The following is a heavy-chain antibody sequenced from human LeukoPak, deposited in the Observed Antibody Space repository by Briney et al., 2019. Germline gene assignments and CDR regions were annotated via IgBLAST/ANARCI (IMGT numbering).Heavy chain of an antibody. CDR2: IFSSGTT. Sequence: PSETLSLTCSVSGGSISDYYWSWIRQSPGKELEWIGYIFSSGTTNYNPSLKSRVTISVDTSKNQFSLKLSSVTAADTAIYYCVRHYCSSTRCYSFSDGGQGTLVTVPS. D-gene: IGHD2-2*01. CDR3: VRHYCSSTRCYSFSD. CDR1: GGSISDYY. J-gene: IGHJ4*02. V-gene: IGHV4-59*08.